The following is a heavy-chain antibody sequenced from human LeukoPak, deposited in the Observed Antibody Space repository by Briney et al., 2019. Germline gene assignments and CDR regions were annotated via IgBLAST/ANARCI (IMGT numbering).Heavy chain of an antibody. CDR2: IWSDGSYK. CDR1: GLTFSTYG. CDR3: ARGVYYDSGSRIENWLDP. D-gene: IGHD3-10*01. V-gene: IGHV3-33*01. Sequence: PGRSLRLSCAASGLTFSTYGMHWVRQAPGKGLEWVAVIWSDGSYKLYGDSVKGRFTISRDNSKNTLYLQVNSLRAEDTAVYYCARGVYYDSGSRIENWLDPWGQGTLVIVSS. J-gene: IGHJ5*02.